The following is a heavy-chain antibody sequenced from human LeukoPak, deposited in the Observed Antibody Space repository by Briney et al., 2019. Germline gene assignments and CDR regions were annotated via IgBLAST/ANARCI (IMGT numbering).Heavy chain of an antibody. CDR2: IYYSGST. Sequence: SETLSLTCTVSGVSISSSSYSWGWIRQPPGKGLEWIGSIYYSGSTYYNPSLKSRVTISVDTSKNQFSLKLSSVTAADTAVYYCARVSRRQQLAADYWGQGTLVTVSS. D-gene: IGHD6-13*01. J-gene: IGHJ4*02. CDR1: GVSISSSSYS. V-gene: IGHV4-39*07. CDR3: ARVSRRQQLAADY.